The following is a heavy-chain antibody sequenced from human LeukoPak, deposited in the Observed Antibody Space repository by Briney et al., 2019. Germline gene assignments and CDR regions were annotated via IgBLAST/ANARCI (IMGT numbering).Heavy chain of an antibody. CDR3: ARQGYDILTGYIDAFDI. D-gene: IGHD3-9*01. CDR2: ISYSGST. J-gene: IGHJ3*02. V-gene: IGHV4-59*08. CDR1: GGSISSYY. Sequence: PSETLSLTCTVSGGSISSYYWSWIRQPPGKGLEWIGYISYSGSTNYNPSLKSRVTISIDASKNQFSLKLRSVTAADTAIYYCARQGYDILTGYIDAFDIWGQGTMVTVSS.